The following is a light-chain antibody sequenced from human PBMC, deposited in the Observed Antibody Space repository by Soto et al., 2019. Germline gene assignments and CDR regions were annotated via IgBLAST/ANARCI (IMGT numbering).Light chain of an antibody. Sequence: DIQLTQSPSSLSASVGDRVTITCQASQDITNYLNWYRQKPGKAPELLIYDASNSETGVPSRFSGIGSGTDFTFTISSLQPEDIATYYCQHFDNLPYTFGQGTKLEIK. CDR2: DAS. CDR3: QHFDNLPYT. CDR1: QDITNY. J-gene: IGKJ2*01. V-gene: IGKV1-33*01.